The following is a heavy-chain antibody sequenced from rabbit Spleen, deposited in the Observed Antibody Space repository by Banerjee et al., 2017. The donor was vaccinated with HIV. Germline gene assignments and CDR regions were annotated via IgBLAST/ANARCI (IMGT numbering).Heavy chain of an antibody. Sequence: QSLEESGGDLVKPGASLTLTCTAPGFSFSGNAMCWVRQAPGKGLEWIACIYTNSGTTYYASWAKGRFTISKTSSTTVTLQMTSLTAAGTATYFCAKDFQVGSVWGPGTLVTVS. V-gene: IGHV1S40*01. J-gene: IGHJ6*01. CDR3: AKDFQVGSV. CDR2: IYTNSGTT. D-gene: IGHD4-2*01. CDR1: GFSFSGNA.